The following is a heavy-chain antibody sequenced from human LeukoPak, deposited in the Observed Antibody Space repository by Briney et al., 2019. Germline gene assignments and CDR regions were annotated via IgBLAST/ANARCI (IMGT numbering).Heavy chain of an antibody. CDR3: ARVLYYYDSSGCDQFDY. CDR1: GYTFTGYY. CDR2: INPNSGGT. V-gene: IGHV1-2*06. Sequence: ASVKVSCKASGYTFTGYYMHWVRQAPGQGLEWMGRINPNSGGTNYAQKFQGRVTMTRDTSISTAYMELSRLRSDDTAVYYCARVLYYYDSSGCDQFDYWGQGTLVTVSS. D-gene: IGHD3-22*01. J-gene: IGHJ4*02.